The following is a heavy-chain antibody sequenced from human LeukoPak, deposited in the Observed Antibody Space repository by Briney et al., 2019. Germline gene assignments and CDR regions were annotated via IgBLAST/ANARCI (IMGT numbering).Heavy chain of an antibody. D-gene: IGHD6-13*01. Sequence: SVKVSCKASGGTFSSYAISWVRQAPGQGLEWMGGIIPIFGTANYAQKFQGRVTITADKSTSTAYMELSSLRSEDTAVYYCARDFYSSSWYGHQGGWGQGTLVTVSS. V-gene: IGHV1-69*06. J-gene: IGHJ4*02. CDR3: ARDFYSSSWYGHQGG. CDR2: IIPIFGTA. CDR1: GGTFSSYA.